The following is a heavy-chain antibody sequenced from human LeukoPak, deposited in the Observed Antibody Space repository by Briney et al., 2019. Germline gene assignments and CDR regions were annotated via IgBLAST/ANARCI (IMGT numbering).Heavy chain of an antibody. D-gene: IGHD2-15*01. V-gene: IGHV3-64D*09. Sequence: RSGGSLRLSCSASGFTFSNYAMHWVRQAPGRGLEHLSAISSNGGSTYYADSVRGRFTISRDNSKNTLYLQMSSLRAEDTAVYYCAKTSVGEGRIIASGYFDNWGQGTLVTVSS. J-gene: IGHJ4*02. CDR3: AKTSVGEGRIIASGYFDN. CDR1: GFTFSNYA. CDR2: ISSNGGST.